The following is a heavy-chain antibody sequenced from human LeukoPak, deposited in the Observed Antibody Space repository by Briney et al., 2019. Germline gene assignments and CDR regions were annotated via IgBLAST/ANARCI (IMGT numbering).Heavy chain of an antibody. CDR2: ITRSSIYI. CDR3: ARVRYDGSGYYSIYDY. D-gene: IGHD3-22*01. V-gene: IGHV3-21*01. J-gene: IGHJ4*02. CDR1: GFTYSSYS. Sequence: GGSLRLSCAASGFTYSSYSMNWVRQAPGKGLEWVSSITRSSIYIYYADSVKGRFTISRDNAKNSLYLQMNSLRAEDTAVYYCARVRYDGSGYYSIYDYWGQGTLVTVSS.